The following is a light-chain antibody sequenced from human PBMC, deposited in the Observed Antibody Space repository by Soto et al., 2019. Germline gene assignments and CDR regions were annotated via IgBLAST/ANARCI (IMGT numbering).Light chain of an antibody. J-gene: IGLJ7*01. CDR1: SSNIGANYD. CDR3: QSYDSSLSGSI. Sequence: QSVLTQPPSVSGAPGQRVTISCTGSSSNIGANYDVHWYQQFPGTAPKLLIYDNNNRPSGVPDRFSGSKSGTSASLAITGLQAEDEADYYCQSYDSSLSGSIFGGGTQLTVL. V-gene: IGLV1-40*01. CDR2: DNN.